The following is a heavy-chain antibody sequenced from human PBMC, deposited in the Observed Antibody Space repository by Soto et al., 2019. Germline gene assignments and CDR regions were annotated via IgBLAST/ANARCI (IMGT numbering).Heavy chain of an antibody. J-gene: IGHJ4*02. V-gene: IGHV1-69*01. CDR2: IIPVLGAP. CDR1: GGTFSRFP. CDR3: ARDRHYENHTFYYLKYYFDY. Sequence: QVQLVQSGTEVKKPGSSVKVSCKTSGGTFSRFPIAWVRQAPGQGLEWVGGIIPVLGAPSYAQTFQGRVIITADESTSAAYLELSSLRSDDTAVYFCARDRHYENHTFYYLKYYFDYWGQGTLVTVSS. D-gene: IGHD3-22*01.